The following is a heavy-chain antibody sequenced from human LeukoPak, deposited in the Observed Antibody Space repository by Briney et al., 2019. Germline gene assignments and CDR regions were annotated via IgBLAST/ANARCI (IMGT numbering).Heavy chain of an antibody. CDR2: IYYSGST. J-gene: IGHJ4*02. CDR3: ARGQQLWGY. V-gene: IGHV4-61*01. CDR1: GGSISSSSYY. Sequence: SETLSLTCTVSGGSISSSSYYWSWIRQPPGKGLEWIGYIYYSGSTNYNPSLKSRVTISVDTSKNQFSLKLSSVTAADTAVYYCARGQQLWGYWGQGTLVTVSS. D-gene: IGHD6-13*01.